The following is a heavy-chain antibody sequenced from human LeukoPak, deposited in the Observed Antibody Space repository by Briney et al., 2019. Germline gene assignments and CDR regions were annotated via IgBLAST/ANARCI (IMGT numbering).Heavy chain of an antibody. CDR1: GLTFSNYG. V-gene: IGHV3-74*01. J-gene: IGHJ4*02. Sequence: GGSLRLSCAASGLTFSNYGMHWVRQAPGKGLVWVSRINSDGTSTQYADSAKGRFTISRDNAKNTLYLQMHSLGAEDTAVYYCAGEAGPSHQVGATLGYWGQGTQVTVSS. CDR3: AGEAGPSHQVGATLGY. D-gene: IGHD1-26*01. CDR2: INSDGTST.